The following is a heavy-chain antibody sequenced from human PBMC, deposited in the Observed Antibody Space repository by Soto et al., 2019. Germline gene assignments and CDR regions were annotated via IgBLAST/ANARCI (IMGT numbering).Heavy chain of an antibody. D-gene: IGHD5-12*01. CDR2: VYDLDGT. V-gene: IGHV3-53*01. Sequence: DVQLVESGGGLIQPGGSLRLSCVASGLTVSGKKYMAWVRQAPGKGPEWVSGVYDLDGTYYADSVRGRFTTYIGNSRTTVSIQMRDLRAEDSSVYFCATWHLREHAYDIWGQGTMVTVSS. CDR3: ATWHLREHAYDI. CDR1: GLTVSGKKY. J-gene: IGHJ3*02.